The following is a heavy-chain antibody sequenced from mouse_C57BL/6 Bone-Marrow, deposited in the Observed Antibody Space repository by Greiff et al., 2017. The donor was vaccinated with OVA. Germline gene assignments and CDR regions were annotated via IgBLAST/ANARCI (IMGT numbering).Heavy chain of an antibody. V-gene: IGHV1-55*01. CDR1: GYTFTSYW. Sequence: QVQLQQPGAELVKPGASVKMSCKASGYTFTSYWITWVKQRPGQGLEWIGDIYPGSGSTNYNEKFKSKATLTVDTASSTAYMQLSSLTSEDSAVYYCARGIYYGNYGCAYWGQGTLVTVSA. D-gene: IGHD2-1*01. CDR3: ARGIYYGNYGCAY. J-gene: IGHJ3*01. CDR2: IYPGSGST.